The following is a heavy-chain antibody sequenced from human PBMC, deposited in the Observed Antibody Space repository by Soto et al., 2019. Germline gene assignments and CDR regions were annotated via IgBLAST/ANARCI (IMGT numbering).Heavy chain of an antibody. V-gene: IGHV1-18*04. CDR1: GYTFTNYG. Sequence: QVQLVQSGVEVKKPGASVKVSCKASGYTFTNYGISWVRQAPGQGLEWMGWISAYNGNTNYAQKLQGRVTMTTDTSTSTAYMELRSLRSDDTAVYYCARDPRQNLAVAGAPPYYYDGMDVWGQGTTVTVSS. D-gene: IGHD6-19*01. J-gene: IGHJ6*02. CDR3: ARDPRQNLAVAGAPPYYYDGMDV. CDR2: ISAYNGNT.